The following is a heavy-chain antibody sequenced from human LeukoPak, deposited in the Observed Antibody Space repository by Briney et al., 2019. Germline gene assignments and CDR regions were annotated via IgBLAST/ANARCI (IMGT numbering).Heavy chain of an antibody. J-gene: IGHJ4*02. Sequence: ASVKVSCKVSGYTLTELSMHWVRQAPGKGLEWMGGFDPEDGETIYAQKFQGRVTMTEDTSTDTAYMELSSLRSEDTAVYNCATYFRSGRYVVGFDYWGQGTLVTVSS. CDR1: GYTLTELS. D-gene: IGHD6-19*01. CDR2: FDPEDGET. V-gene: IGHV1-24*01. CDR3: ATYFRSGRYVVGFDY.